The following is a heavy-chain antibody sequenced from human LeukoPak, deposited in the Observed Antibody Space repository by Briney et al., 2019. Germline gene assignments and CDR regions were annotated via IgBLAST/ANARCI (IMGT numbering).Heavy chain of an antibody. J-gene: IGHJ5*02. V-gene: IGHV4-39*07. CDR3: ARDPGYANNWFDP. D-gene: IGHD5-12*01. CDR2: IYYSGST. CDR1: GGSISSSSYY. Sequence: SETLSLTCTVSGGSISSSSYYWGWIRQPPGKGLEWIGSIYYSGSTYYNPSLKSRVTISVDTSKNQFSLKLRSVTAADTAVYYCARDPGYANNWFDPWGQGTLVTVSS.